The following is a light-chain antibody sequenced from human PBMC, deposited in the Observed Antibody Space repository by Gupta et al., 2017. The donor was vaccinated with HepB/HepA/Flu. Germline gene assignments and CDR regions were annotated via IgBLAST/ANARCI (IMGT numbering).Light chain of an antibody. CDR1: QSVFYSSNNKNY. V-gene: IGKV4-1*01. J-gene: IGKJ1*01. CDR2: WAS. CDR3: QQYYNIPPT. Sequence: DIVMTQSPDSLAVSLGERATTNCKSSQSVFYSSNNKNYLTWYQQKPGQPPKLLIYWASTREFGVPDRFSGSGSGTDFTLTISSLQAEDVAVYYCQQYYNIPPTFGQGTKVEIK.